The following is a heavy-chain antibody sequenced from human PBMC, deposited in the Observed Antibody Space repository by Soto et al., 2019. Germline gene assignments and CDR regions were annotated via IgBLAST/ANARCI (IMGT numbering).Heavy chain of an antibody. D-gene: IGHD6-13*01. Sequence: EVQLVESGGGLVKPGGSLRLSCAASGFTFSTYNMNWVRQAPGKGLERVSSISSSSGYTYYADSVKGRFTISRDNAKNSLYLQMNSLRAEDTAVYYCTRDRRSSSPLGVGMDVWGQGTTVTVSS. J-gene: IGHJ6*02. V-gene: IGHV3-21*01. CDR3: TRDRRSSSPLGVGMDV. CDR2: ISSSSGYT. CDR1: GFTFSTYN.